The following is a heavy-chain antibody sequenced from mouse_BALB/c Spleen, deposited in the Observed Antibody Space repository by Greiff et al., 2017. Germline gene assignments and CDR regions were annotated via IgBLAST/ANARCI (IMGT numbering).Heavy chain of an antibody. J-gene: IGHJ3*01. CDR1: GYTFTDYA. Sequence: VMLVESGAELVRPGVSVKISCKGSGYTFTDYAMHWVKQSHAKSLEWIGVISTYYGDASYNQKFKGKATMTVDKSSSTAYMELARLTSEDSAIYYCALNWDEGWFAYWGQGTLVTVSA. CDR3: ALNWDEGWFAY. D-gene: IGHD4-1*02. CDR2: ISTYYGDA. V-gene: IGHV1S137*01.